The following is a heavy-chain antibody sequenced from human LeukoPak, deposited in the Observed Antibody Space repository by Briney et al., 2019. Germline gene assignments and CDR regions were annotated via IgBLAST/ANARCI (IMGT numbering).Heavy chain of an antibody. CDR3: ARGRAFFDH. V-gene: IGHV3-33*01. CDR1: GFTFSSYG. CDR2: IWYDGSNK. J-gene: IGHJ4*02. Sequence: GGSLRLSCAAPGFTFSSYGMHWVRQAPGKGLEWVAVIWYDGSNKYYADSVKGRFTISRDNSKNTLYLQMNSLRAEDTAVYYCARGRAFFDHWGQGTLVTVSS.